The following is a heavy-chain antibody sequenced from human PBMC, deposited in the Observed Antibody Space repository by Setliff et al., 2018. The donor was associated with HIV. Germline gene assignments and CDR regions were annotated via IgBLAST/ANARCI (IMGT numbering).Heavy chain of an antibody. Sequence: SETLSLTCTVSGGSFSAYYWTWIRQPPGKGLEWIGSIYYSGSTYYNPSLRSRVTISVDKSKNQFSLKLTSVTAADTAVYYCARHWGYSYGIDYWGQGIPVTVSS. J-gene: IGHJ4*02. CDR3: ARHWGYSYGIDY. CDR1: GGSFSAYY. CDR2: IYYSGST. V-gene: IGHV4-59*08. D-gene: IGHD5-18*01.